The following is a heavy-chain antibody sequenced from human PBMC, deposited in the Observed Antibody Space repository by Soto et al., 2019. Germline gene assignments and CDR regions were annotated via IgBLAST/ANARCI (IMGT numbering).Heavy chain of an antibody. Sequence: EVQLVESGGGLVKPGGSLRLSCAASGFTFSSYSMNWVRQAPGKGLEWVSSISSSSSYIYYADSVKGRFTISRDNAKNPLYLQMNSLRAEDTAVYYCARDLGITMIANDYWGQGTLVTVSS. V-gene: IGHV3-21*01. CDR1: GFTFSSYS. D-gene: IGHD3-22*01. CDR2: ISSSSSYI. J-gene: IGHJ4*02. CDR3: ARDLGITMIANDY.